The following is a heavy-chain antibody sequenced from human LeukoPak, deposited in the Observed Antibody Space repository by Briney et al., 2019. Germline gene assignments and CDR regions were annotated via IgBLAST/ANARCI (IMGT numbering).Heavy chain of an antibody. CDR1: GFTFSSYS. Sequence: MSGGSLRLSCAASGFTFSSYSINWVRQAPGKGLEWVSFISISSSYIYYADSVKGRFTISRDNAKNSLYLQMNSLRAEDTAVYYCARGPQKNGHSSGYPGYFDFWGQGTLVTVSS. CDR2: ISISSSYI. D-gene: IGHD3-22*01. CDR3: ARGPQKNGHSSGYPGYFDF. J-gene: IGHJ4*02. V-gene: IGHV3-21*01.